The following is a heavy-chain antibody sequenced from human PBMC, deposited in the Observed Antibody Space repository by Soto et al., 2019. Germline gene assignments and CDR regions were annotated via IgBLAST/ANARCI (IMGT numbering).Heavy chain of an antibody. CDR1: VGPFSGYY. J-gene: IGHJ4*02. V-gene: IGHV4-34*01. Sequence: XGILSLTFAVYVGPFSGYYWSGIRQPPGKGLEWIGEIIHSVGTNYNPSLKSRVTISVDTSKNQFSLNLSSVTAADTAVYYCARGPHSNHYDSEDYFNYWGQGTLVTVSS. CDR2: IIHSVGT. CDR3: ARGPHSNHYDSEDYFNY. D-gene: IGHD3-22*01.